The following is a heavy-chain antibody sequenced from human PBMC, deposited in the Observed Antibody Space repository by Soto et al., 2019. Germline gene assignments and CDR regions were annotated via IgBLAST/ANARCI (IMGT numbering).Heavy chain of an antibody. V-gene: IGHV3-13*01. CDR1: GFTFSAYD. CDR3: ARGHVRPDYTTGVVLDY. CDR2: IGTAGDT. D-gene: IGHD2-2*01. J-gene: IGHJ4*02. Sequence: GGSLRLSCAASGFTFSAYDMHWVRQAPGKGLEWVSGIGTAGDTYYQGSVKGRFNISREKAKSSLNLQMNSLRAEDTAVYYCARGHVRPDYTTGVVLDYWGQGILVTVSS.